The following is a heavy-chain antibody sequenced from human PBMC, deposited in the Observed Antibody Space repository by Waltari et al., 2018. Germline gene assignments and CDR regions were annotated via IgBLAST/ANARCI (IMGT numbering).Heavy chain of an antibody. V-gene: IGHV4-39*07. CDR2: IYYSGST. D-gene: IGHD6-13*01. CDR1: GGSLSSSSYY. Sequence: QLQLQESGPGLVKPSETLSLTCTVPGGSLSSSSYYWGWLRQPPGKGLEWIGSIYYSGSTYYNPSLKSRVTISVDTSKNQFSLKLSSVTAADTAVYYCARDGAGIADYWGQGTLVTVSS. CDR3: ARDGAGIADY. J-gene: IGHJ4*02.